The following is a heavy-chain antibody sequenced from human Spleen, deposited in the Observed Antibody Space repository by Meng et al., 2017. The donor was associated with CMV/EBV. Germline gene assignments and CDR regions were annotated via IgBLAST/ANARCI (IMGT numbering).Heavy chain of an antibody. CDR1: GYNCTSYG. V-gene: IGHV1-18*01. D-gene: IGHD2-2*01. CDR3: AREADHCSTTTCLGY. J-gene: IGHJ4*02. CDR2: ISAYTGNT. Sequence: SGYNCTSYGNSGVRQAPEQGLEWMGWISAYTGNTNYAQKLQGRVTMTTDTSTSTAYMELRRLRSDDTAVYYCAREADHCSTTTCLGYWGQGTLVTVSS.